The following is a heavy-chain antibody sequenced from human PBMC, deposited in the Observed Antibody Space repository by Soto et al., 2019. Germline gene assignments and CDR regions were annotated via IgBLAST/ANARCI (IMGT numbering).Heavy chain of an antibody. CDR3: ARRKGLWFGEVLNWFDP. V-gene: IGHV3-7*01. Sequence: GGSLRLSCAASGFTFSSYWMSWVRQAPGKGLEWVANIKQDGSEKYYVDSVKGRFTISRDNAKNSLYLQMNSLRAEDTAVYYCARRKGLWFGEVLNWFDPWGQGTLVTVSS. CDR1: GFTFSSYW. CDR2: IKQDGSEK. D-gene: IGHD3-10*01. J-gene: IGHJ5*02.